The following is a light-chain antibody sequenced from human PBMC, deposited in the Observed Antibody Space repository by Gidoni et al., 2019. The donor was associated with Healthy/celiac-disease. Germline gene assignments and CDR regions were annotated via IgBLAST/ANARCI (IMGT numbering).Light chain of an antibody. CDR3: QQYGSSPKT. J-gene: IGKJ1*01. CDR1: QSVSSSY. CDR2: GAS. Sequence: EIVLTQSPGTLSLSPGDSATLSCRASQSVSSSYLAWYQQKPGQAPRLLIYGASSRATGIPDRFSGSGSGTDFTLTISRLEPEDFAVYYCQQYGSSPKTFGQGTKVEIK. V-gene: IGKV3-20*01.